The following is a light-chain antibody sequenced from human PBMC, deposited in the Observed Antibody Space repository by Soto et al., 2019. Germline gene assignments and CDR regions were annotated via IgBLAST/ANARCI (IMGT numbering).Light chain of an antibody. Sequence: IVMTHSPATLSVSPGGIATLSFRASQSISDTLAWYQQKPGQAPRLLIHGASTRATGFPARFSGSGSGTDFTLTISSLQSEDFAVYYCQQYNNWPWTFGQGTKVDIK. CDR2: GAS. CDR3: QQYNNWPWT. V-gene: IGKV3-15*01. J-gene: IGKJ1*01. CDR1: QSISDT.